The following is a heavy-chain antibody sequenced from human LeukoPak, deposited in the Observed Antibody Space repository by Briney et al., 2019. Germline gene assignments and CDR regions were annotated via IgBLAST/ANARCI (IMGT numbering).Heavy chain of an antibody. J-gene: IGHJ4*02. Sequence: GGSLRLSCAASGFTFSSYWMSWVRQAPGKGLEWVANIKQDGSKKYYVDSVKGRFTISRDNAKNSLYLQMNSLRAEDTAVYYCARDVFGAVAGHVFDYWGQGTLVTVSS. CDR1: GFTFSSYW. D-gene: IGHD6-19*01. V-gene: IGHV3-7*01. CDR3: ARDVFGAVAGHVFDY. CDR2: IKQDGSKK.